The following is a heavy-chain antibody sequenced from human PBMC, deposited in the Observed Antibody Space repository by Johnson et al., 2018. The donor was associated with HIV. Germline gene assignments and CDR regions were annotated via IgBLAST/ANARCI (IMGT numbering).Heavy chain of an antibody. J-gene: IGHJ3*02. Sequence: VQLVESGGGLVQPGGSLRLSCAASGFTFSSYWMSWVRQAPGKGLEWVSVIYSGGSTYYADSVKGRFIISRDNSKNTLYLQMNSLRAEDTAVYYCARGTGTDDAFDIWGQGTMVTVSS. D-gene: IGHD1-1*01. CDR3: ARGTGTDDAFDI. CDR1: GFTFSSYW. V-gene: IGHV3-66*01. CDR2: IYSGGST.